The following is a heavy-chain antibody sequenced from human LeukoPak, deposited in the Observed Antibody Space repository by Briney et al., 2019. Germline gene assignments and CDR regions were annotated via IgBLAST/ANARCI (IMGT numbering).Heavy chain of an antibody. J-gene: IGHJ3*02. D-gene: IGHD3-22*01. CDR3: ARARWGYYDRGTFDI. V-gene: IGHV1-2*02. CDR2: INPNSGGT. Sequence: ASVKVSCKASGYTFTGYYMHWVRQAPGQGLQWMAWINPNSGGTNYAQNFQGRVTMTRDTSISTACMELSRLRSDDTAVYYCARARWGYYDRGTFDIWGQGTLVTVSS. CDR1: GYTFTGYY.